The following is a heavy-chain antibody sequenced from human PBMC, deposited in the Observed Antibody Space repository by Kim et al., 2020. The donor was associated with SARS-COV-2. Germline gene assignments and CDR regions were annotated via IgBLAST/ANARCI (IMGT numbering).Heavy chain of an antibody. V-gene: IGHV1-46*01. CDR2: VNPSDGGT. D-gene: IGHD1-1*01. Sequence: ASVKVSCNPSGYNFIDYYIHWARQAPGQGLEWMGRVNPSDGGTTYSPSFQGRVTMTGDMSTSTVFLELSSLTSDDTAIYFCARSYTGHAGLDYWGQGTLV. CDR1: GYNFIDYY. J-gene: IGHJ4*02. CDR3: ARSYTGHAGLDY.